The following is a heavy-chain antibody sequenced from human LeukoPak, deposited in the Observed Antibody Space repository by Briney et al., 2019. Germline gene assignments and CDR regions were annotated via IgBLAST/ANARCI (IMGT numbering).Heavy chain of an antibody. V-gene: IGHV3-11*01. Sequence: GGSLRLSCAASGFTLSDHYMSXVRQAPGKGLEWVSKIXSSGTSIFYADSVKGRFTISRDNAKNSLYLQMNSLRAEDTAVYYCARRLSTWGQGTLVTVSS. CDR1: GFTLSDHY. CDR3: ARRLST. D-gene: IGHD6-25*01. CDR2: IXSSGTSI. J-gene: IGHJ1*01.